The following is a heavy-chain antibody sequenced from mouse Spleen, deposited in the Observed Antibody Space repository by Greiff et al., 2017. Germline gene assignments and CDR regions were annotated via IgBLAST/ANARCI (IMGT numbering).Heavy chain of an antibody. CDR1: GYTFTSYW. J-gene: IGHJ3*01. V-gene: IGHV1-50*01. D-gene: IGHD3-2*02. CDR3: ARRSSGPWFAY. CDR2: IDPSDSYT. Sequence: QVQLQQPGAELVKPGASVKLSCKASGYTFTSYWMQWVKQRPGQGLEWIGEIDPSDSYTNYNQKFKGKATLTVDTSSSTAYMQLSSLTSEDSAVYYCARRSSGPWFAYWGQGTLVTVSA.